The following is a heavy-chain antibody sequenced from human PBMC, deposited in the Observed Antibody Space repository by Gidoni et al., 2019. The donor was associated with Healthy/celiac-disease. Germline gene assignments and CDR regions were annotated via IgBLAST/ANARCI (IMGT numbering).Heavy chain of an antibody. J-gene: IGHJ4*02. D-gene: IGHD4-17*01. CDR1: VGTCSSYA. CDR3: ASRLGRNYGDLYY. V-gene: IGHV1-69*01. Sequence: QVQPVQPGAEVKKPGSSVKVSCKASVGTCSSYAISWVRQAPGQGVEWMGGIIPILGAASYAQKFQGRVTITADESASTAYMELGSLRCGDTAVYYCASRLGRNYGDLYYWGQGTLVTVSS. CDR2: IIPILGAA.